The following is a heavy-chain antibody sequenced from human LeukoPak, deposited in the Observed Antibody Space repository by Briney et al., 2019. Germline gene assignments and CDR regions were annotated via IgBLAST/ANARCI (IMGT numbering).Heavy chain of an antibody. V-gene: IGHV4-30-4*01. Sequence: NPSETLSLTCTVSGGSISSGDYYWSWIRQPPGKGLEWIGYIYYSGSTYYNPSLKSRVTISVDTSKNQFSLKLSSVTAADTAVYYCARDWYYYYGMDVWGQGTTVTVSS. J-gene: IGHJ6*02. CDR3: ARDWYYYYGMDV. CDR1: GGSISSGDYY. CDR2: IYYSGST.